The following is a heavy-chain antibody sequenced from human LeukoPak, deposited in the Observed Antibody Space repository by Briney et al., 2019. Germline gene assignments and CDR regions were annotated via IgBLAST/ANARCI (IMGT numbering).Heavy chain of an antibody. CDR2: ISWNSGSI. CDR3: AKAPLYDILTGSDYFDY. D-gene: IGHD3-9*01. CDR1: GFTFDDYA. J-gene: IGHJ4*02. Sequence: PGRSLRLSCAASGFTFDDYAMHWVRQAPGKGLEWVSGISWNSGSIGYADSVKGRFTISRDNAKNSLYLQMNSLRAEDMALYYCAKAPLYDILTGSDYFDYWGQGTLVTVSS. V-gene: IGHV3-9*03.